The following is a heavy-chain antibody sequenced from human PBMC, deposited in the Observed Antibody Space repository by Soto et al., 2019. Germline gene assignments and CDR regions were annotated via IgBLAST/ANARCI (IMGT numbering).Heavy chain of an antibody. CDR2: INPNSGGT. D-gene: IGHD7-27*01. CDR1: GYTFTGYY. J-gene: IGHJ6*02. CDR3: ASPAAPNSDYYYGMDV. V-gene: IGHV1-2*04. Sequence: ASVKVSCKASGYTFTGYYMHWVRQAPGQGLEWMGWINPNSGGTNYAQKFQGWVTMTRDTSISTAYMELSSLKASDTAMYYCASPAAPNSDYYYGMDVWGQGTTVTVSS.